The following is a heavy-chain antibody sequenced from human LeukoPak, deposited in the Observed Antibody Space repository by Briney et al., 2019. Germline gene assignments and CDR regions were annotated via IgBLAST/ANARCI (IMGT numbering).Heavy chain of an antibody. V-gene: IGHV3-20*04. D-gene: IGHD3-10*02. Sequence: PGGSLRLSCAASGFPFDDYGMNWVRQVPGKGLEWVSGINWNGDSTGYADSVKGRFTISRDNAKNSLYLQMNSLRAEDTAVYYCAELGITMIGGVWGKGTTVTISS. CDR1: GFPFDDYG. J-gene: IGHJ6*04. CDR2: INWNGDST. CDR3: AELGITMIGGV.